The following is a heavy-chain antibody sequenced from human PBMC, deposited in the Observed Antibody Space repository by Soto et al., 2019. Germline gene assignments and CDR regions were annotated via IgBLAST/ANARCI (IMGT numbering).Heavy chain of an antibody. CDR1: GGSITSNNYC. Sequence: SETLSLTCTVSGGSITSNNYCWGWIRQPPGKGLEWIGYIYYSGSTNYNPSLKSRVTISVDTSKNQFSLKLSSVTAADTAVYYCAGAQQLANWFDPWGQGTLVTVSS. CDR3: AGAQQLANWFDP. J-gene: IGHJ5*02. CDR2: IYYSGST. D-gene: IGHD6-13*01. V-gene: IGHV4-61*05.